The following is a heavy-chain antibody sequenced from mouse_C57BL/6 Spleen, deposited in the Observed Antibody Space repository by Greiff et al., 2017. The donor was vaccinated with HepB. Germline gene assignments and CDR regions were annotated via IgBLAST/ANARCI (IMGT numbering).Heavy chain of an antibody. D-gene: IGHD2-2*01. V-gene: IGHV1-55*01. Sequence: VQLQQPGAELVKPGASVKMSCKASGYTFTSYWITWVKERPGQGLEWIGDIYPGSGSTNYNEKFKSKATLTVDTSSSTAYMQLSSLTSEDSAVYYCARWLPYYAMDYWGQGTSVTVSS. CDR2: IYPGSGST. CDR1: GYTFTSYW. CDR3: ARWLPYYAMDY. J-gene: IGHJ4*01.